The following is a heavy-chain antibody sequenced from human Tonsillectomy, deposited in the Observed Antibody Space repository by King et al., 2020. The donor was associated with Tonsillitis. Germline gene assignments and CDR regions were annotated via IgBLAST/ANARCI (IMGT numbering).Heavy chain of an antibody. Sequence: VQLVESGGGVVQPGRSLRLSCAASGFTFSSYGMHWVRQAPGKGLEWVAVISYDGSNNYYADSVKGRFTISRDNSKNTLYLQMNSLRAEDTAVYYCAPGGGYPYFDYWGQGTLVTVSS. J-gene: IGHJ4*02. CDR2: ISYDGSNN. CDR3: APGGGYPYFDY. D-gene: IGHD1-26*01. V-gene: IGHV3-33*05. CDR1: GFTFSSYG.